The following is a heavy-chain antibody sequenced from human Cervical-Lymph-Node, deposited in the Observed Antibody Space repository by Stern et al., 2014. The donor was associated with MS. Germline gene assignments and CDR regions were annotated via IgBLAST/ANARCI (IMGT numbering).Heavy chain of an antibody. J-gene: IGHJ4*02. V-gene: IGHV3-9*01. Sequence: EVQLVESGGHSVQPGRSLRLSCAASGFTIDDYAMHWVRQASGKGLEWVSCMLRNGGNIGYADSVKGRFTISRDDAKNSLYLQMNSLRPEDTALYYCVRDKGVISAAFGYWGQGTLVTVSS. CDR3: VRDKGVISAAFGY. CDR1: GFTIDDYA. D-gene: IGHD3-3*01. CDR2: MLRNGGNI.